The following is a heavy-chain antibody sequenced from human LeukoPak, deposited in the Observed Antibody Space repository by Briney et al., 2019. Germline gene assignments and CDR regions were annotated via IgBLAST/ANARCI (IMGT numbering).Heavy chain of an antibody. CDR3: ARGIQLERHSGMDV. CDR1: GGSFSGYY. CDR2: INHGGST. D-gene: IGHD1-1*01. J-gene: IGHJ6*04. Sequence: SETLSLTCAVYGGSFSGYYWSWIRQPPGKGLEWIGEINHGGSTNYNPSLKRRVAMSVDTSKNQFSLKLSSVTAADTAVYYCARGIQLERHSGMDVWGKGTTVTVSS. V-gene: IGHV4-34*01.